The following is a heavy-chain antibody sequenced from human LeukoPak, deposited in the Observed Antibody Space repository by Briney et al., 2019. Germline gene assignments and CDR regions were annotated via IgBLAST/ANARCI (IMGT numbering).Heavy chain of an antibody. D-gene: IGHD3-9*01. V-gene: IGHV4-59*08. CDR3: ARRYYDILTGSHDAFDI. CDR1: GDSISSYY. J-gene: IGHJ3*02. Sequence: PSETLSLTCSVSGDSISSYYWSWIRQPPGRGLEWIGYIYYSGSTNYNPSLKSRVTISVATSKNQYSQKLSSLTAADAAVDYCARRYYDILTGSHDAFDIWGQGTMVTVSS. CDR2: IYYSGST.